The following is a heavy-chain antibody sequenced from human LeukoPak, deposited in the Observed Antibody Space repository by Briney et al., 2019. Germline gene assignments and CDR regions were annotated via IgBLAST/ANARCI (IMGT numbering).Heavy chain of an antibody. CDR2: IYYSAST. CDR3: ARGRYDFWSGYYTGTMGAFDI. D-gene: IGHD3-3*01. CDR1: GVSVSSGSYY. V-gene: IGHV4-61*01. J-gene: IGHJ3*02. Sequence: SETLSLTCTVSGVSVSSGSYYWSWIRQPPGKGLEWIGYIYYSASTNYNPSLKSRVTISVDTSKNQFSLKLSSVTAADTAVYYCARGRYDFWSGYYTGTMGAFDIWGQGTMVTVSS.